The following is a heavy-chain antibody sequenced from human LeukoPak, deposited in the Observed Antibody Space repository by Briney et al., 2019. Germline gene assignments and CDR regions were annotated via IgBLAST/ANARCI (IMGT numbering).Heavy chain of an antibody. J-gene: IGHJ4*02. CDR1: GFTVSSSY. V-gene: IGHV3-66*01. D-gene: IGHD3-22*01. CDR3: ARDVYYYDSSD. Sequence: GSLRLSCAASGFTVSSSYMSWVRPAPGKGLEWVSVIYSGGSTYYADSVKGRFTISRDNSKNTLYLQMNSLRAEDTAVYYCARDVYYYDSSDWGQGTLVTVSS. CDR2: IYSGGST.